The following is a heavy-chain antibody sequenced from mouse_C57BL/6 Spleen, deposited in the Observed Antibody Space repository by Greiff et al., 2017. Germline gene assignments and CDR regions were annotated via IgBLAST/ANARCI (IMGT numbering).Heavy chain of an antibody. V-gene: IGHV1-59*01. CDR3: AIPVAY. CDR2: IDPSDSYT. CDR1: GYTFTSYW. Sequence: VQLQQPGAELVRPGTSVKLSCKASGYTFTSYWMHWVKQRPGQGLEWIGVIDPSDSYTNYNQKFKGKATLTVDTSSSTAYMQLSSLTSEDSAVYYCAIPVAYWGQGTLVTVSA. J-gene: IGHJ3*01.